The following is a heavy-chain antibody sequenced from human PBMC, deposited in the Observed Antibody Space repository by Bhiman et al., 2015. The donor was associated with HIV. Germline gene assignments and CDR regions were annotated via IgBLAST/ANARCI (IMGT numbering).Heavy chain of an antibody. D-gene: IGHD3-10*01. CDR2: ISSSGSTI. Sequence: EVQLVESGGGLVQPGGSLRLSCAASGFTFSSYEMNWVRQAPGKGLEWVSYISSSGSTIYYADSVKGRFTISRDNAKNSLYLQMNSLRAEDTAVYYCARDQSGDPGAFDYWGQGTLVTVSS. V-gene: IGHV3-48*03. CDR3: ARDQSGDPGAFDY. J-gene: IGHJ4*02. CDR1: GFTFSSYE.